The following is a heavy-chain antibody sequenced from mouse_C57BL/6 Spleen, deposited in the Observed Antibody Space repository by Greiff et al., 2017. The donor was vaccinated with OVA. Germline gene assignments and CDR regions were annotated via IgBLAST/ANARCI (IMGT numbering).Heavy chain of an antibody. CDR2: IYPGDGDT. CDR1: GYAFSSSW. CDR3: ASPYGPMDY. J-gene: IGHJ4*01. D-gene: IGHD1-1*02. Sequence: VQLVESGPELVKPGASVKISCKASGYAFSSSWMNWVKQRPGKGLEWIGRIYPGDGDTNYNGKFKGKATLTADKSSSTAYMQLSSLTSEDSAVYFCASPYGPMDYWGQGTSVTVSS. V-gene: IGHV1-82*01.